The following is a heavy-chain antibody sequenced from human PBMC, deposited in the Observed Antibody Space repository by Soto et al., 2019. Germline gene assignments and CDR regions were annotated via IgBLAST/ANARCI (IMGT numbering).Heavy chain of an antibody. Sequence: LTLSCAASGVTFSSYAMSLVRQAPGKGLEWVSAISTSGDTTYYADSVKGRFTISRDNSKNTLYLQMNSLRAEDTAVYYCAKSLRAVYYYGMDVWGQGTTVSVSS. CDR3: AKSLRAVYYYGMDV. J-gene: IGHJ6*02. D-gene: IGHD3-3*01. V-gene: IGHV3-23*01. CDR1: GVTFSSYA. CDR2: ISTSGDTT.